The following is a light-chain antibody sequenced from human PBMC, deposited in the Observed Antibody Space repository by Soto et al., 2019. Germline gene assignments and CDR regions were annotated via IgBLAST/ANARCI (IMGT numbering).Light chain of an antibody. Sequence: ALRMTQSPSSLSASTGDRVTITCRASQGVSSYLAWYQQKPGKAPKPLIYAASTLQSGVTSRFSGSRSGTDFTLTISCLQSEDFSTYYCQQYYSYPLTFGGGTPLESK. J-gene: IGKJ4*01. CDR3: QQYYSYPLT. CDR1: QGVSSY. CDR2: AAS. V-gene: IGKV1-8*01.